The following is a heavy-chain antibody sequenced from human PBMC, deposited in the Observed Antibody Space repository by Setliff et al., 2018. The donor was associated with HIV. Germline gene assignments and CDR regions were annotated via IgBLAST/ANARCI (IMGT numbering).Heavy chain of an antibody. CDR2: INHSGST. D-gene: IGHD5-18*01. CDR1: GGSFSSYY. J-gene: IGHJ6*03. V-gene: IGHV4-34*01. Sequence: KPSETLSLTCAVYGGSFSSYYWSWIRQPPGKGLEWIGEINHSGSTNYNPSLKSRVTISVDTSKNQFSLKLSSVTAADTAVYYCAREGRYSWGGNYYYYYMDVWGKGTTVTVSS. CDR3: AREGRYSWGGNYYYYYMDV.